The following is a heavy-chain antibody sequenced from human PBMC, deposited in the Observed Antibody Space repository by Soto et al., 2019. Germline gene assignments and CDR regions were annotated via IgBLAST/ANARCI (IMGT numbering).Heavy chain of an antibody. J-gene: IGHJ4*02. CDR3: ARDARSGYTLRGSDY. CDR2: ISYDGSNK. D-gene: IGHD3-3*01. CDR1: GFTFSSYA. Sequence: QVQLVESGGGVVQPGRSLRLSCAASGFTFSSYAMHWVRQAPGKGLEWVAVISYDGSNKYYADSVKGRFTISRDNSKNTLYLQMNSLRAEDTAVYYCARDARSGYTLRGSDYWGQGTLVTVSS. V-gene: IGHV3-30-3*01.